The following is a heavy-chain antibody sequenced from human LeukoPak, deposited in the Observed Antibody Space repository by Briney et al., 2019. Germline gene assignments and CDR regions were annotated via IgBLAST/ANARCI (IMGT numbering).Heavy chain of an antibody. D-gene: IGHD3-10*01. Sequence: PGGSLRLSCAASGFTFSSYAMSRVRQAPGKGLEWVSAISGSGGSTYYADSVKGRFTISRDNSKNTLYLQMNSLRAEDTAVYYCAKSPAHVLLWFGEFDYWGQGTLVTVSS. V-gene: IGHV3-23*01. CDR1: GFTFSSYA. J-gene: IGHJ4*02. CDR2: ISGSGGST. CDR3: AKSPAHVLLWFGEFDY.